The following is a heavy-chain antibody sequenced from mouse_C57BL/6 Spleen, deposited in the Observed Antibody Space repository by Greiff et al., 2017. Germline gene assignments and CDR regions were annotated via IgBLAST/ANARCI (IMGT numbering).Heavy chain of an antibody. Sequence: QVQLQQSGPELVKPGASVKISCKASGYAFSSSWMNWVKQRPGKGLEWIGRIYPGDGDTNYNGKFKGKATLTADKSSSTAYMQLSSLTSEDSAVYFCARVDGNYGYFDVWGTGTTVTVSS. V-gene: IGHV1-82*01. J-gene: IGHJ1*03. D-gene: IGHD2-1*01. CDR2: IYPGDGDT. CDR3: ARVDGNYGYFDV. CDR1: GYAFSSSW.